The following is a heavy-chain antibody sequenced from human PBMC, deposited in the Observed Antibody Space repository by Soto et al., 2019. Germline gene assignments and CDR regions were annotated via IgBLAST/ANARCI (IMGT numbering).Heavy chain of an antibody. CDR2: IKSKTDGGTT. V-gene: IGHV3-15*07. D-gene: IGHD3-22*01. CDR1: GFTFSNAW. Sequence: GGSLRLSCAASGFTFSNAWMNWVRQAPGKGLEWVGRIKSKTDGGTTDYAAPVKGRFTISRDDSKSTLYLQMNILITEVTAVYYCTTDPVTMIVVVPSSGWGQGT. J-gene: IGHJ4*02. CDR3: TTDPVTMIVVVPSSG.